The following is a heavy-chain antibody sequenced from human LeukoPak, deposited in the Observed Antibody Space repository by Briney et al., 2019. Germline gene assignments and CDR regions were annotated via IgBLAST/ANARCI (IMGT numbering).Heavy chain of an antibody. CDR1: GYTFSSHG. CDR2: INTYNVNT. V-gene: IGHV1-18*01. CDR3: ARDSRRGYSYGYDY. Sequence: EASVKVSCKASGYTFSSHGVSWVRQAPGQGLEWMGWINTYNVNTNYAQKFQGRVTLTTDASTSTAYMELRSLRSDDTAVYYCARDSRRGYSYGYDYWGQGTLVTVSS. J-gene: IGHJ4*02. D-gene: IGHD5-18*01.